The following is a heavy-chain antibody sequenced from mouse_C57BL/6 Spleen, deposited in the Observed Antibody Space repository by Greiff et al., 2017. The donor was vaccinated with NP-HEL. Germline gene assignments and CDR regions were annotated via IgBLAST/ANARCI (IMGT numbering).Heavy chain of an antibody. Sequence: EVMLVESGGDLVKPGGSLKLSCAASGFTFSSYGMSWVRQTPDKRLEWVATISSGGSYTYYPDSVKGRFTISRDNAKNTLYLQMSSLKSEDTAMYYCARLHDGRGFDVWGTGTTVTVSS. J-gene: IGHJ1*03. CDR2: ISSGGSYT. V-gene: IGHV5-6*01. CDR3: ARLHDGRGFDV. CDR1: GFTFSSYG. D-gene: IGHD2-3*01.